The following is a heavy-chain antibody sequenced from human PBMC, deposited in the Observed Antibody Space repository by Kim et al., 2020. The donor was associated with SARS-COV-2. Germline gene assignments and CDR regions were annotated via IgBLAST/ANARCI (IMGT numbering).Heavy chain of an antibody. CDR3: VRHYEAELGIAAAGIDY. D-gene: IGHD6-13*01. J-gene: IGHJ4*02. V-gene: IGHV4-39*01. CDR2: IYYSGST. CDR1: GGSISSSSYY. Sequence: SETLSLTCTVSGGSISSSSYYWGWIRQPPGKGLEWIGSIYYSGSTYYNPSLKSRVTISVDTSKNQFSLKLSSVTAADTAVYYCVRHYEAELGIAAAGIDYWGQGTLVTVSS.